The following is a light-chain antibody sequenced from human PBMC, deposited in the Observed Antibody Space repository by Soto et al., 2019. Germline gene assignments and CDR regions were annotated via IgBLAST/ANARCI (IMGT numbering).Light chain of an antibody. CDR2: DAS. J-gene: IGKJ1*01. CDR3: QQRSNWPRT. V-gene: IGKV3-11*01. Sequence: EIVLTQSQATLSVSPGDRANLXCRASQSVSSNLAWYQQKPGQAPRLLIYDASNRATGIPARFSGSGSGTDFTLTISSLEPEDFAVYYCQQRSNWPRTFGQGTKVDIK. CDR1: QSVSSN.